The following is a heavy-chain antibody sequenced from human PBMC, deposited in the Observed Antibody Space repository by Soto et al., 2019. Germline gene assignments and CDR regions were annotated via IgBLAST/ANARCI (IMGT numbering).Heavy chain of an antibody. CDR1: GGTFSSYT. CDR2: IIPILGIA. V-gene: IGHV1-69*02. D-gene: IGHD3-10*01. Sequence: VQLVQSGAEVKKPGSSVKVSCKASGGTFSSYTISWVRQAPGQGLEWMGRIIPILGIANYAQKFQGRVTITADKSTSTAYMELSSLRSEDTAVYYCARGRYYGSGSYYKSWFDPWGQGTLVTVSS. CDR3: ARGRYYGSGSYYKSWFDP. J-gene: IGHJ5*02.